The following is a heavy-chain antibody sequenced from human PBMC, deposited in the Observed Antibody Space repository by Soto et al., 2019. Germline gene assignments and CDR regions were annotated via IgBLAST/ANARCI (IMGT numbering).Heavy chain of an antibody. Sequence: QVQVQQWGAGLLKPSETLSLTCAVYGASFSLYYWSWIRQSPGKGLGWIGEINHSGMTNHNPSLKSRVTISVDTSKNEFSLKVRSVTAADTAVYYCARKGHYFDYWGQGTLVTVSS. CDR3: ARKGHYFDY. CDR2: INHSGMT. CDR1: GASFSLYY. J-gene: IGHJ4*02. V-gene: IGHV4-34*01.